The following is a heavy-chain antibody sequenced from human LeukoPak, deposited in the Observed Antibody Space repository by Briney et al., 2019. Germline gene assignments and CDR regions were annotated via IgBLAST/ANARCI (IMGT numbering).Heavy chain of an antibody. CDR2: IGGRGDRT. D-gene: IGHD3-22*01. CDR1: GFTFTTYA. Sequence: GGSLRLSCSASGFTFTTYAMSWVRQAPGKGLEWGSGIGGRGDRTYYADSVKGRFTISRDNSKNTLYLQMNNLRVEDTGVFYCAKGSSSFFYDSSGYYDLTFDYWGQGTLVTVSS. J-gene: IGHJ4*02. V-gene: IGHV3-23*01. CDR3: AKGSSSFFYDSSGYYDLTFDY.